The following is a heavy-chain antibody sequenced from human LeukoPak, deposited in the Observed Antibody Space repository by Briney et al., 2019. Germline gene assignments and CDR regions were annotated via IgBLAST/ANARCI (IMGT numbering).Heavy chain of an antibody. CDR3: ARAPLGMVRGPMEDP. CDR1: VYTFTSYD. D-gene: IGHD3-10*01. CDR2: MNPNSGNT. V-gene: IGHV1-8*01. J-gene: IGHJ5*02. Sequence: ASVKVSCKASVYTFTSYDINWVRQATGQGLEWMGWMNPNSGNTGYAQKFQGRVTMTRNTSISTAYMELNSLRSEDTAVYYCARAPLGMVRGPMEDPWGQGTLVTVSS.